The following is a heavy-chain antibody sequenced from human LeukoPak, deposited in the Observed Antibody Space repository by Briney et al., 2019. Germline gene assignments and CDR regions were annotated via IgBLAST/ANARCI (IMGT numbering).Heavy chain of an antibody. CDR3: AKDRAGYSIARGFDY. CDR2: TSANGDTT. J-gene: IGHJ4*02. CDR1: GFTFSTYA. Sequence: PGGSLRLSCAASGFTFSTYAMSWVRQAPGEGLEWVSTTSANGDTTYYADSVKGRFTISRDNSKITLYLQMNSLRADDAAVYYCAKDRAGYSIARGFDYWGQGTLVTVSS. D-gene: IGHD5-12*01. V-gene: IGHV3-23*01.